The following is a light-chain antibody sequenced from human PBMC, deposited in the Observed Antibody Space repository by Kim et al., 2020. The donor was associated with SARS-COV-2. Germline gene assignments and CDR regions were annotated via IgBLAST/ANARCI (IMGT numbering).Light chain of an antibody. CDR1: QGVSSR. Sequence: DVQMTQSPSSVSASVGDRVTITCRASQGVSSRVAWYQQKPGKAPKLLIYAANNLQSGVPSRFSGSGYGTYFTLTISSLQPEDFATYYCQQANNFPYTFGQGPKLEI. CDR2: AAN. J-gene: IGKJ2*01. CDR3: QQANNFPYT. V-gene: IGKV1-12*01.